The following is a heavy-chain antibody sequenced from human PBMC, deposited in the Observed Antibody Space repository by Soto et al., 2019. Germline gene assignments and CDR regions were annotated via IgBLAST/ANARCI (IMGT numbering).Heavy chain of an antibody. CDR3: ARSDYSHSAAVYSGMDV. V-gene: IGHV5-51*01. CDR2: IHPGDSDT. CDR1: GYSVITYW. J-gene: IGHJ6*02. Sequence: GESLKISCKGYGYSVITYWIGWVRQMPGKGLEWMGIIHPGDSDTKYSPSFQGQVTISADKSINTAYLQWSSLKASDAAMYYCARSDYSHSAAVYSGMDVWRHGTTLTVSS. D-gene: IGHD4-4*01.